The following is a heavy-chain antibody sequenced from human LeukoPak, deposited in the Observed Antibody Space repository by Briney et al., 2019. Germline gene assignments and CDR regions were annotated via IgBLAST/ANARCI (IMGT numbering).Heavy chain of an antibody. V-gene: IGHV4-4*07. CDR1: GGSISSYY. Sequence: PLETLSLTCTVSGGSISSYYWSWIRQPAGKGLEWIGRIYSSGTTNYNPSLKSRVTMSVDTSKDQFSLKLSSVTAADTAVYYCARDYYGSGSYYRGGSFDIWGQGTMVTVSS. CDR3: ARDYYGSGSYYRGGSFDI. J-gene: IGHJ3*02. CDR2: IYSSGTT. D-gene: IGHD3-10*01.